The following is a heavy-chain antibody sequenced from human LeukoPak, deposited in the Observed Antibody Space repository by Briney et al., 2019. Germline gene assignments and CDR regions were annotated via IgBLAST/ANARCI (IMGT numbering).Heavy chain of an antibody. Sequence: SESMSLTCNVSGGSISSYYWSWIRQPPGKEQEWIGYIYYSGSTNYNPSLKSRVTISVDTSKNQFSLKLSSVTAADTAVYYCAREIGYSTGFRYWGQGTLVTVSS. V-gene: IGHV4-59*01. D-gene: IGHD4-11*01. CDR2: IYYSGST. CDR1: GGSISSYY. J-gene: IGHJ4*02. CDR3: AREIGYSTGFRY.